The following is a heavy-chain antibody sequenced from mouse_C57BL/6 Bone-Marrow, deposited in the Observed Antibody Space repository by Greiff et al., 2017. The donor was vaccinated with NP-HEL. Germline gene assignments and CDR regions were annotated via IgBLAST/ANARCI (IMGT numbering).Heavy chain of an antibody. V-gene: IGHV14-4*01. J-gene: IGHJ2*01. CDR2: IDPENGDT. CDR3: TTEGNFDY. CDR1: GFNIKDDY. Sequence: EVQLVESGAELVRPGASVKLSCTASGFNIKDDYMHWVKQRPEQGLEWIGWIDPENGDTEYASKFQGKATITADTSSNTAYLQRSSLTSEDTAVYYCTTEGNFDYWGQGTTLTVSS.